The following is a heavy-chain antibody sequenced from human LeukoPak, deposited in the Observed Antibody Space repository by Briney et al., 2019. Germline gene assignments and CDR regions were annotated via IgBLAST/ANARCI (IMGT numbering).Heavy chain of an antibody. CDR3: ASDYYDSSGIDY. CDR2: ISSSSSTI. V-gene: IGHV3-48*01. Sequence: PGGSLRLSCAASGFTFSSYSMNWVRQAPGEGLEWVSYISSSSSTIYYADPVKGRFTISRDNAKNSLYLQMNSLRAEDTAVYYCASDYYDSSGIDYWGQGTLVTVSS. J-gene: IGHJ4*02. CDR1: GFTFSSYS. D-gene: IGHD3-22*01.